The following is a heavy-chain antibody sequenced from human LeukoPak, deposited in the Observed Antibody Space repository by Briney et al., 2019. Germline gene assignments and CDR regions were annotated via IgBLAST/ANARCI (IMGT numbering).Heavy chain of an antibody. V-gene: IGHV3-64*01. CDR2: ISSNGGST. Sequence: GGPLRLSCAASGFTFSSYAMHCVRQAPGKGLEYVSAISSNGGSTYYANSVKGRFTISRDNSKNTLYLQMGSLRAEDMAVYYCARGVPIVVVPAAVDYWGQGTLVTVSS. J-gene: IGHJ4*02. D-gene: IGHD2-2*01. CDR3: ARGVPIVVVPAAVDY. CDR1: GFTFSSYA.